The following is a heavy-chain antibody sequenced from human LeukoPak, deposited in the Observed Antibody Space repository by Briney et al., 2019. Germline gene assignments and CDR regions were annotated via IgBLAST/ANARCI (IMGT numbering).Heavy chain of an antibody. J-gene: IGHJ3*02. CDR1: GGSFSGYY. D-gene: IGHD1-1*01. V-gene: IGHV4-34*01. CDR3: AREPHPRGLEIGAFDI. Sequence: SETLSLTCAVYGGSFSGYYWSWVRQPPGKGLEWIGEINHSGSTNYNPSLKSRVTISVDTSKNQFSLKLSSVTAADTAVYYCAREPHPRGLEIGAFDIWGQGTMVTVSS. CDR2: INHSGST.